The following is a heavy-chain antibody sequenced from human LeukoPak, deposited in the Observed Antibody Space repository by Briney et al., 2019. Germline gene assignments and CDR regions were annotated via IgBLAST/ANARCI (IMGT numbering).Heavy chain of an antibody. J-gene: IGHJ4*02. CDR2: IVVGSGNT. CDR1: GFTFTSSA. D-gene: IGHD2-21*02. CDR3: ARDYCGGDCFPDY. Sequence: GTSVTVSCKASGFTFTSSAVQWVRQARGQRLEWIGWIVVGSGNTNYAQKFQGRVTMTRDTSISTAYMELSRLRSDDTAVYYCARDYCGGDCFPDYWGQGTLVTVSS. V-gene: IGHV1-58*01.